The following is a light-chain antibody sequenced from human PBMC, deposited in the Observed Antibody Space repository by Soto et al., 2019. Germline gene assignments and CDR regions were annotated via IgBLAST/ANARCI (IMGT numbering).Light chain of an antibody. CDR3: TSKTSTSPHV. CDR1: SSDGGGYKY. J-gene: IGLJ1*01. CDR2: EVS. Sequence: QSALTQPASVSGSPGQSITISCTGTSSDGGGYKYVSWYQQHPGKAPKFLIYEVSNRPSGVSSRFSGSKSGNTASLPIPGPPAEDEADYSCTSKTSTSPHVFGTGTKGTAL. V-gene: IGLV2-14*01.